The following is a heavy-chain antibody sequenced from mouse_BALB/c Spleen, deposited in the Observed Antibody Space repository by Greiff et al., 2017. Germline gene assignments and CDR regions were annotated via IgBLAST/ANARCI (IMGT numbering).Heavy chain of an antibody. J-gene: IGHJ3*01. D-gene: IGHD1-1*01. Sequence: EVQLVESGPSLVKPSQTLSLTCSVTGDSITSGYWNWIRKFPGNKLEYMGYISYSGSTYYNPSLKSRISITRDTSKNQYYLQLNSVTTEDTATYYCARGEDYGSSFAYWGQGTLVTVSA. CDR2: ISYSGST. V-gene: IGHV3-8*02. CDR1: GDSITSGY. CDR3: ARGEDYGSSFAY.